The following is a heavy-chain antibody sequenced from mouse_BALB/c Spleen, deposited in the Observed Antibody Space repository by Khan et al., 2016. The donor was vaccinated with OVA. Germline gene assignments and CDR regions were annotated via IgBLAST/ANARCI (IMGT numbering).Heavy chain of an antibody. CDR3: TRGYLPLFAY. D-gene: IGHD2-3*01. CDR2: IDPETGGT. J-gene: IGHJ3*01. CDR1: GYTFTDYE. V-gene: IGHV1-15*01. Sequence: QVQLQQSGAELVRPGASVTLSCKASGYTFTDYEMHWVKQTPVHGLEWIGAIDPETGGTAYNQKFKGKATLTADKSSSTAYMELRSLTSEDSAFYYCTRGYLPLFAYWGQGTLVTVSA.